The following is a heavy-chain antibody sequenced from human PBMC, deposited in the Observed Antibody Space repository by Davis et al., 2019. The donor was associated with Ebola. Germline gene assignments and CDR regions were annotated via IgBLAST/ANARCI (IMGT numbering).Heavy chain of an antibody. CDR3: ARDNLKWGIDY. Sequence: PGGSLRLSCAASGFIFSSFPIHWVRLAPGKGLEWLSVISHDASGRNYADSVKGRFSISRDNAKNTVYLQMSNLRGDDTAVYYCARDNLKWGIDYWGQGTLVSVSS. CDR1: GFIFSSFP. CDR2: ISHDASGR. D-gene: IGHD7-27*01. J-gene: IGHJ4*02. V-gene: IGHV3-30-3*01.